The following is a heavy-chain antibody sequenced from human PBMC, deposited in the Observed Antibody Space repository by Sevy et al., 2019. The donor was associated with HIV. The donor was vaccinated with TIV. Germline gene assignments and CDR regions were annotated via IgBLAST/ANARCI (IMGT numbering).Heavy chain of an antibody. CDR3: AGENAWGRGYS. D-gene: IGHD1-26*01. Sequence: TETLSLTCTVSGGSITSLYWNWIRQPPGKGLEWIANIYYNGHINYNPSLKSRVTLSLDTSKNQFSLRLSSVTAADTAMYYCAGENAWGRGYSWGQGTLVTVSS. CDR1: GGSITSLY. V-gene: IGHV4-59*08. CDR2: IYYNGHI. J-gene: IGHJ4*02.